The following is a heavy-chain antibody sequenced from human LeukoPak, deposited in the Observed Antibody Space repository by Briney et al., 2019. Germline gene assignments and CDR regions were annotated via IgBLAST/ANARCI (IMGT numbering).Heavy chain of an antibody. D-gene: IGHD2-2*01. CDR2: IIPILGIA. Sequence: SVKVSCKASGGTFSSYTISWVRQAPGQGLEWMRRIIPILGIANSAQKFQGRVTITADKSTSTAYMELSSLRSEDTAVYYCARGSAQIVVVPAATVGNWFDPWGQGTLVTVSS. J-gene: IGHJ5*02. V-gene: IGHV1-69*02. CDR3: ARGSAQIVVVPAATVGNWFDP. CDR1: GGTFSSYT.